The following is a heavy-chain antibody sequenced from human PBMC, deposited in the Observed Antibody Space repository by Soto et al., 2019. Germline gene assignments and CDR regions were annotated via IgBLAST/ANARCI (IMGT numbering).Heavy chain of an antibody. J-gene: IGHJ6*02. CDR2: IHYSGST. Sequence: SETLSLTCTVSGVSISSGGYYWSWIRQHPGKGLEWIGYIHYSGSTNYNPSLKSRVTISVDTSKNQFSLKLSSVTAADTAVYYCAGSGYYHNGGMDVWGQGTTVTVSS. V-gene: IGHV4-61*08. CDR1: GVSISSGGYY. CDR3: AGSGYYHNGGMDV. D-gene: IGHD3-22*01.